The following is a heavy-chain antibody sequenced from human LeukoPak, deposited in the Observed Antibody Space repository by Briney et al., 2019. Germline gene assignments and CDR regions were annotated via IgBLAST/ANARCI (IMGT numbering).Heavy chain of an antibody. CDR2: INPSGGST. V-gene: IGHV1-46*01. J-gene: IGHJ4*02. CDR1: VYTFTRYY. Sequence: ASVKVSCTASVYTFTRYYMHWVRQAPGQGLEWMGIINPSGGSTSYAQKFQGRVTMTRDTSTSTVYMELSSLRSEDTSVYYCARESSAGIAAAGTVYWGQGTLVTVSS. CDR3: ARESSAGIAAAGTVY. D-gene: IGHD6-13*01.